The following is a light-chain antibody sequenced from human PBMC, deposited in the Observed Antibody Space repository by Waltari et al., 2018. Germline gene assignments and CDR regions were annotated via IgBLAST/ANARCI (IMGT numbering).Light chain of an antibody. CDR1: SSDIGAYI. Sequence: QSALTQPASVSGSPGQSITISCTGISSDIGAYIVSWYHNHPGKAPKLMIYAVGSRPPGVSNRCSGSKSGNTASLTISGLQAEDEADYYCLSYTTSDILGVFGGGTKLTVL. J-gene: IGLJ3*02. V-gene: IGLV2-14*01. CDR2: AVG. CDR3: LSYTTSDILGV.